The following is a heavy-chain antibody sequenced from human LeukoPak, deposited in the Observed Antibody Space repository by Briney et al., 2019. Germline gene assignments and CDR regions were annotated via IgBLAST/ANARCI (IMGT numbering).Heavy chain of an antibody. CDR3: VKGAGYYYASRFDY. J-gene: IGHJ4*02. D-gene: IGHD3-22*01. CDR2: ISWSGGSL. CDR1: GFTFDDYA. V-gene: IGHV3-9*01. Sequence: GGSLRLSCTASGFTFDDYAMHWVRHAPGKGLEWVSGISWSGGSLVYADSVRGRFIISRDNAKDCLYLQMNSLSAEATALYYCVKGAGYYYASRFDYWGQGNLVTVSS.